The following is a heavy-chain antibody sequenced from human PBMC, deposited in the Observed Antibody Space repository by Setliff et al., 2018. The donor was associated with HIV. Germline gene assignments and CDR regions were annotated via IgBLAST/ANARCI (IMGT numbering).Heavy chain of an antibody. CDR2: IHLSDT. CDR1: GGSMRSNIYY. D-gene: IGHD6-19*01. J-gene: IGHJ4*02. Sequence: PSETLSLTCSVSGGSMRSNIYYWGWIRLSPTKGLEWIGSIHLSDTYYNPSLKSRVTISVDTSTDQFSLKLTSLTAAYTAVYYCARSSMAGFDYWGQGKLVTVSS. CDR3: ARSSMAGFDY. V-gene: IGHV4-39*07.